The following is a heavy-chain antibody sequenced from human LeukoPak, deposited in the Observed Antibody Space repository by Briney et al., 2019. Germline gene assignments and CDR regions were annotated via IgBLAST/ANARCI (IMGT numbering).Heavy chain of an antibody. J-gene: IGHJ4*02. CDR1: GYTFTGYY. V-gene: IGHV1-2*02. CDR3: ARVECSSTSCEGEFDY. Sequence: ASVKVSCKASGYTFTGYYMHWVRQAPGQGLEWMGWINPNSGGTNYAQKFQGRVTMTRDTSISTAYMELSRLRSDDTAVYYCARVECSSTSCEGEFDYWGQGTLVTVSS. CDR2: INPNSGGT. D-gene: IGHD2-2*01.